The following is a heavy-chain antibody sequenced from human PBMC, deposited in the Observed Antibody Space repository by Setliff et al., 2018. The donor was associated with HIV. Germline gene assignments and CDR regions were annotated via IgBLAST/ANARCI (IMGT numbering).Heavy chain of an antibody. D-gene: IGHD3-22*01. CDR2: IYTSGST. CDR1: GGSISSGSYY. CDR3: ASRIYYYDSSRVLREEGFDP. V-gene: IGHV4-61*09. Sequence: PSETLSLTCTVSGGSISSGSYYWSWIRQPAGKGLEWIGHIYTSGSTNYNPSLKSRVTISVDTSKNQYSLKLSSVTAADTAVYYCASRIYYYDSSRVLREEGFDPWGQGTLVTVSS. J-gene: IGHJ5*02.